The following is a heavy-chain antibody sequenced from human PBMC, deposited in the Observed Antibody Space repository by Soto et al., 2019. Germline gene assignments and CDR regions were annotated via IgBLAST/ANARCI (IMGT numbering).Heavy chain of an antibody. J-gene: IGHJ5*02. CDR1: GYTFTSYG. CDR2: ISAYNGNT. Sequence: QVQLVQSGAEVKKPGASVKVSCKASGYTFTSYGISWVRQAPGQGLEWMGWISAYNGNTNYAQKLQGRVTMTTDTSTSTAYMELRSLRSDDTAVYYCARSPGYCSSTSCYSEQFDPWDQGTLVTVSS. D-gene: IGHD2-2*01. V-gene: IGHV1-18*01. CDR3: ARSPGYCSSTSCYSEQFDP.